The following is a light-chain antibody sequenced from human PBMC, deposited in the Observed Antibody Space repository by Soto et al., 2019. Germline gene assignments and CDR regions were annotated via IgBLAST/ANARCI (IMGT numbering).Light chain of an antibody. J-gene: IGKJ2*01. CDR2: AAS. Sequence: ETVLTQSPGTLSLSPGDRATLSCRASQTISSSYLSWFQQKPGQAPRLLIYAASTRATGIPDRFSGSGSGTDFTLTISRLEPEDFGVYCCHQYGSSVPYTFGQGTKLEIK. V-gene: IGKV3-20*01. CDR3: HQYGSSVPYT. CDR1: QTISSSY.